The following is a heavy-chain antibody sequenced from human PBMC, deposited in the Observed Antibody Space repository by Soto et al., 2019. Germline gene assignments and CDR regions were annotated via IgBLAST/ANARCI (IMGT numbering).Heavy chain of an antibody. D-gene: IGHD3-22*01. CDR3: ARDRLYSMIVVVTLDY. V-gene: IGHV1-18*01. Sequence: GASVKVSCKASGYTFTSYGISWVRQAPGQGLEWMGWISAYNGNTNYAQKLQGRVTMTTDTSTSTAYMELRSLRSDDTAVYYCARDRLYSMIVVVTLDYLGQPTLVTVSS. J-gene: IGHJ4*02. CDR2: ISAYNGNT. CDR1: GYTFTSYG.